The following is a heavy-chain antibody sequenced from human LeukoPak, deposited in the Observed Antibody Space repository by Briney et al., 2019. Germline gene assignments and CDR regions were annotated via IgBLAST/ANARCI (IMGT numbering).Heavy chain of an antibody. Sequence: SETLSLTCTVSGGSISSYYWSWIRQPPGKGLEWIGRIYTSGSTNYNPSLKSRVTISVDTSKNQFSLKLSSVTAADTAVYYCARSIVVVPAAHTPYYYYYYMDVWGKGTTVTVSS. J-gene: IGHJ6*03. CDR3: ARSIVVVPAAHTPYYYYYYMDV. CDR2: IYTSGST. CDR1: GGSISSYY. D-gene: IGHD2-2*01. V-gene: IGHV4-4*08.